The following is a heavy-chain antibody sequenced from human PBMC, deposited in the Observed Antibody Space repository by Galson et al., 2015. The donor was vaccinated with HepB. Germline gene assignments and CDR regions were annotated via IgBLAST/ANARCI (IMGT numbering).Heavy chain of an antibody. CDR1: GGSISSYY. J-gene: IGHJ6*02. V-gene: IGHV4-59*08. CDR3: ARQHLLTGYYYYGMDV. CDR2: IYYSGST. D-gene: IGHD2/OR15-2a*01. Sequence: LSLTCIVSGGSISSYYWSWIRQPPGKGLEWIGYIYYSGSTNYNPSLKSRVTISVDTSKNQFSLKLSSVTAADTAVYYCARQHLLTGYYYYGMDVWGQGTTVTVSS.